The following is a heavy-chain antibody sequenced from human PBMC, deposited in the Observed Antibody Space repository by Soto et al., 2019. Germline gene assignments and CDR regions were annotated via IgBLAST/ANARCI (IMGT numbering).Heavy chain of an antibody. CDR1: GFTFSSYS. Sequence: GGSLRLSCAASGFTFSSYSMNWVRQAPGKGLEWVSYISSSSSTIYYADSVKGRFTISRDNAKNSLYLQMNSLRAEDTAVYYCARVNSEHSYGPYYYYYYYMDVWGKGTTVTVSS. V-gene: IGHV3-48*01. D-gene: IGHD5-18*01. CDR2: ISSSSSTI. CDR3: ARVNSEHSYGPYYYYYYYMDV. J-gene: IGHJ6*03.